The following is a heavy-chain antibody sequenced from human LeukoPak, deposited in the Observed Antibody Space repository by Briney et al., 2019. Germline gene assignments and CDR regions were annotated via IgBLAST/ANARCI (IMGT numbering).Heavy chain of an antibody. CDR1: GFTFSSYA. Sequence: GGSLRLSCAASGFTFSSYAMSWVRQAPGKGLEWVSAISGSGGSTYYADSVKGRFTISRDNSKNTLYLQMNSLRAEDTAVYYCAKEREVVRGALGYFDYWGQGTLVTVSS. J-gene: IGHJ4*02. V-gene: IGHV3-23*01. D-gene: IGHD3-10*01. CDR3: AKEREVVRGALGYFDY. CDR2: ISGSGGST.